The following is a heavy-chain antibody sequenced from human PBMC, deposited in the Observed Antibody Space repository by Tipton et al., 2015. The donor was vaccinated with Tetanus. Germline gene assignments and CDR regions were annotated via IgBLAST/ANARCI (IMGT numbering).Heavy chain of an antibody. Sequence: TLSLTCTVSGGSISSYYWSWIRQPAGKGLEWIGRIYTSGSTNYNPSLKSRVTMSVDTSKNQFSLKLSSVTAADTAVYYCARASPHGGIAAAGILYYYYYGMDVWGQGTTVTVSS. CDR1: GGSISSYY. D-gene: IGHD6-13*01. CDR2: IYTSGST. J-gene: IGHJ6*02. CDR3: ARASPHGGIAAAGILYYYYYGMDV. V-gene: IGHV4-4*07.